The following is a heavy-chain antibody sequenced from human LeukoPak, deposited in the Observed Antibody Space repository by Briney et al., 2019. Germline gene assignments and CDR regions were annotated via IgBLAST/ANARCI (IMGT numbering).Heavy chain of an antibody. D-gene: IGHD1-1*01. CDR2: INHSGST. CDR3: ARVGTGTSFDY. CDR1: GGSFSGYY. Sequence: SETLSLTCAVYGGSFSGYYWSWIRQPPGKGLEWIGEINHSGSTNYNPSLKSRVTISVDTSKNQFSLKLSSVTAADTAVYYCARVGTGTSFDYWAREPWSPSPQ. J-gene: IGHJ4*02. V-gene: IGHV4-34*01.